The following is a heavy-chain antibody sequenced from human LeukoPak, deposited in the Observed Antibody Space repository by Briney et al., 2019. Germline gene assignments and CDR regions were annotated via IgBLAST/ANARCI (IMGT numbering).Heavy chain of an antibody. V-gene: IGHV3-49*03. J-gene: IGHJ5*02. CDR2: IRSKAYGGTT. D-gene: IGHD2-2*01. Sequence: TGGSLRLSRTASGFIFGDYAMSWFRQAPGKGLEWVGFIRSKAYGGTTEYAASVKGRFTISRDDSKSIAYLQMNSLKTEDTAVYYCTRDGDCSSTSCYWFDPWGQGTLVTVSS. CDR1: GFIFGDYA. CDR3: TRDGDCSSTSCYWFDP.